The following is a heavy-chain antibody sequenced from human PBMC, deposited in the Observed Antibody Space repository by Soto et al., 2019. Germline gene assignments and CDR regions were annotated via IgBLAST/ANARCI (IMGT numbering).Heavy chain of an antibody. V-gene: IGHV4-39*01. D-gene: IGHD3-3*02. CDR3: GRLPSRHLVDC. J-gene: IGHJ4*02. CDR2: MFYGVST. Sequence: SETLSLTCTVSGSSISSSGYYWGWIRQPPGKGLEWIGSMFYGVSTYYNPSLKSRVTVSVDTSKNQFSLNLRSVTAADTAVYYCGRLPSRHLVDCWGQGTLVTVSS. CDR1: GSSISSSGYY.